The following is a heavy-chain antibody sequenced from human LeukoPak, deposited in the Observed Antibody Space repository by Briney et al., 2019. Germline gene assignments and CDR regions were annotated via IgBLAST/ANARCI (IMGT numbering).Heavy chain of an antibody. CDR3: ARGFDGVAGWFDP. J-gene: IGHJ5*02. Sequence: PSETLSLTCTVSGGSINNYYWSWIRQSLGKGLEWIGYISYRGTTKYNSALKSRVTMSVDMSKNQFSLKLSSVIAADTAVYYCARGFDGVAGWFDPWGQGTLVTVSS. V-gene: IGHV4-59*01. CDR2: ISYRGTT. D-gene: IGHD3-9*01. CDR1: GGSINNYY.